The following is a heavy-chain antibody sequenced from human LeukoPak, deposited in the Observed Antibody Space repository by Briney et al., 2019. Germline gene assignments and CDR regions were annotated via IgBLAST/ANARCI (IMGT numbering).Heavy chain of an antibody. CDR1: GGSISCYY. CDR3: AREDPQTTVPEGMDV. CDR2: IYYSGTT. J-gene: IGHJ6*02. V-gene: IGHV4-59*01. Sequence: SETLSLTCTVSGGSISCYYWSWIRQSPGKGLEWIGYIYYSGTTNYNPSLKSRVTISVDTSKNQFSLQLRSVTAADTAVYYCAREDPQTTVPEGMDVWGQGTTVTVSS. D-gene: IGHD4-17*01.